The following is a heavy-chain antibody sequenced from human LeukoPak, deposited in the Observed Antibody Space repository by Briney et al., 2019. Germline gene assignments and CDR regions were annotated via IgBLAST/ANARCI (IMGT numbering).Heavy chain of an antibody. D-gene: IGHD3-10*01. CDR2: ISSSSDFI. J-gene: IGHJ4*02. Sequence: GGPLRLSCAASGFSFSSYSMKWVRQAPGKGLEWVSSISSSSDFIYYADSVKGRFTISRDNAKNSLYLQMNSLRAEDTAVYYCARGSGSGSYYPRFDYWGQGTLLTVSS. CDR3: ARGSGSGSYYPRFDY. V-gene: IGHV3-21*01. CDR1: GFSFSSYS.